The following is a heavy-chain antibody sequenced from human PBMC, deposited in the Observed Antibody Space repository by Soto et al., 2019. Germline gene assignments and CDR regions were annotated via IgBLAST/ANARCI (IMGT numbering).Heavy chain of an antibody. CDR2: IIPIFGTA. J-gene: IGHJ4*02. D-gene: IGHD1-26*01. V-gene: IGHV1-69*01. CDR1: GGTFSSYS. CDR3: ARDGGRHSGGIDY. Sequence: QVQLVQSGAEVQKPGSSVKVSCKASGGTFSSYSINWVRQAPGQGLEWMGEIIPIFGTANYAQKFQGRVTITADESTSTAYRELSSLRSEDTAVYYCARDGGRHSGGIDYWGQGTLVTVSS.